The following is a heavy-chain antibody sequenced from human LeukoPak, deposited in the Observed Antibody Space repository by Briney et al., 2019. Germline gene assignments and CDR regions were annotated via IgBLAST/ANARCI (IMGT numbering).Heavy chain of an antibody. V-gene: IGHV3-30*04. J-gene: IGHJ4*02. Sequence: GRSLRLSCAASGFTFSSYAMHWVRQAPGKGLEWVAVISYDGSNKYYADSVKGRFTISRDNSKNTLYLQMNSLRAEDTAVYYCARVHSSGYYPTDYWGQGTLVTVSS. CDR1: GFTFSSYA. CDR3: ARVHSSGYYPTDY. D-gene: IGHD3-22*01. CDR2: ISYDGSNK.